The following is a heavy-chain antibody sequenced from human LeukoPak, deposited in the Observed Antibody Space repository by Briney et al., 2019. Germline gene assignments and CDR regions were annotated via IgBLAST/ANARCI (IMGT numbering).Heavy chain of an antibody. CDR1: GFTFNVYA. CDR2: LTGTGRTT. V-gene: IGHV3-23*01. CDR3: VRTNAVRYNYLSFNWYFDV. Sequence: GGSLRLSCEASGFTFNVYAMSWVRQAPGKGLEWVSSLTGTGRTTYYADSVRGRVTVSRDNSKNTVFLQLNNLRVEDTAMYYCVRTNAVRYNYLSFNWYFDVWGRGTLVTVSS. J-gene: IGHJ2*01. D-gene: IGHD1-14*01.